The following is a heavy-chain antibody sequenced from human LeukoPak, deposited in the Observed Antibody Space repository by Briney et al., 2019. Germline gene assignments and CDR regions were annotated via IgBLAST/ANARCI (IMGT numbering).Heavy chain of an antibody. Sequence: SVKVSCKASGGTFSSYAIIWVRQAPGQGLEWMGGIIPIFGTANYAQKFQGRVTIIADESTSTAYMELSSLRSEDTAVYYCARDIVGATGFDYWGQGTLVTVSS. CDR3: ARDIVGATGFDY. V-gene: IGHV1-69*13. D-gene: IGHD1-26*01. J-gene: IGHJ4*02. CDR2: IIPIFGTA. CDR1: GGTFSSYA.